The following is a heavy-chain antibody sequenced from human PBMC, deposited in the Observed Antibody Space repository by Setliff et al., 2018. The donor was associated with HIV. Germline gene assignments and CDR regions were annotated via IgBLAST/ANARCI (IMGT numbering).Heavy chain of an antibody. CDR1: GFTFSDYY. D-gene: IGHD6-13*01. J-gene: IGHJ4*02. CDR3: AREGIAAAGSYSYSFGQIDY. V-gene: IGHV3-11*04. Sequence: GGSLRLSCAASGFTFSDYYMSWIRQAPGKGLEWVSYISRSGSTIHYADSVKGRFTISRDNAKNSLYLQMNSLRAEDTAVYYCAREGIAAAGSYSYSFGQIDYWAREPWSPSPQ. CDR2: ISRSGSTI.